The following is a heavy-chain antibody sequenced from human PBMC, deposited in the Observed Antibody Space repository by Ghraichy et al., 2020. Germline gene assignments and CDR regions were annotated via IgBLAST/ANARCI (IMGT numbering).Heavy chain of an antibody. D-gene: IGHD6-13*01. CDR1: GFTFSSYA. Sequence: GGSLRLSCAASGFTFSSYAMSWVRQAPGKGLEWVSAISGSGGSTYYADSVKGRFTISRDNSKNTLYLQMNSLRAEDTAVYYCAKDLRRGSWPPDAFDIWGQGTMVTVSS. V-gene: IGHV3-23*01. CDR2: ISGSGGST. J-gene: IGHJ3*02. CDR3: AKDLRRGSWPPDAFDI.